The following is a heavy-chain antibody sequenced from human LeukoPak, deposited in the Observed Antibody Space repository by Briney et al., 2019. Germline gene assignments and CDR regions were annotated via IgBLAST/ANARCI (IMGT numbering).Heavy chain of an antibody. J-gene: IGHJ5*02. CDR2: INPSAGTT. V-gene: IGHV1-46*01. D-gene: IGHD3-9*01. Sequence: GASVKVSCKASGNTFTNYYMHWVRQAPGQGLEWMGIINPSAGTTTYAQKFQGRVTMTRDTSTSTVYMELRSLRSDDTAVYYCARDLNEGYFDWLLFKGEGRNWFDPWGQGTLVTVSS. CDR1: GNTFTNYY. CDR3: ARDLNEGYFDWLLFKGEGRNWFDP.